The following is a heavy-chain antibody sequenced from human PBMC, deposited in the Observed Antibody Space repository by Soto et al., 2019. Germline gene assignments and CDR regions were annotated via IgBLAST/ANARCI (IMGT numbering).Heavy chain of an antibody. CDR1: GFTFSSYS. CDR2: ISSSSSYI. D-gene: IGHD6-19*01. J-gene: IGHJ3*02. V-gene: IGHV3-21*01. CDR3: ARAAVAARAFDI. Sequence: EVQLVESGGGLVKPGGSLRLSCAASGFTFSSYSMNWVRQAPGKGLEWVSSISSSSSYIYYADSVKGRFTISRDNAKNSLYLQMNSLRAEDTAVYYCARAAVAARAFDIWGQGTMVTVSS.